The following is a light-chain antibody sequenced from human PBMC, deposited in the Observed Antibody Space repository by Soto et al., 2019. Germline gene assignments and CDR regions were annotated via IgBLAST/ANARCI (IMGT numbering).Light chain of an antibody. CDR2: KAS. Sequence: DIQMTQSHSTLSASVGDRVTITCRASQSISSWLAWYQQKPGKAPKLLIYKASSLESRVPSRFSGSGSGTECTLTLSSRQPDDFATYYCQQYNSDSWTFGQGTKVEI. V-gene: IGKV1-5*03. CDR1: QSISSW. CDR3: QQYNSDSWT. J-gene: IGKJ1*01.